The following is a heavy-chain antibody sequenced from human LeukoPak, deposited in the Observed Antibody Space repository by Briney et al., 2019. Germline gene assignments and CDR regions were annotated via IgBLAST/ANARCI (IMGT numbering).Heavy chain of an antibody. Sequence: ASVKVSCKASGYTFTGYYMHWVRQAPGQGLEWMGWVNPNSGSTNYGQKFQGRVTMTRDMSISTAYMELSSLRSDDTAVYYCARDFGIFGTSTWTGHDYWGQGTLVTVPS. CDR3: ARDFGIFGTSTWTGHDY. J-gene: IGHJ4*02. CDR1: GYTFTGYY. D-gene: IGHD2-15*01. CDR2: VNPNSGST. V-gene: IGHV1-2*02.